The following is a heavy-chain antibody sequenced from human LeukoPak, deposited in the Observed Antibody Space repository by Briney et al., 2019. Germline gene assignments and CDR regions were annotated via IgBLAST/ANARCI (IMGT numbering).Heavy chain of an antibody. CDR2: IYSGGST. V-gene: IGHV3-66*01. J-gene: IGHJ6*02. CDR1: GFTVSSNY. Sequence: GGSLRLSCAASGFTVSSNYMSWVRQAPGKGLEWVSVIYSGGSTYYADSVKGRFTISRDNSKNTLYLQMNSLRAEDTAVYYCARDLRIAARWAYYYYGMDVWGQGTTVTVSS. D-gene: IGHD6-6*01. CDR3: ARDLRIAARWAYYYYGMDV.